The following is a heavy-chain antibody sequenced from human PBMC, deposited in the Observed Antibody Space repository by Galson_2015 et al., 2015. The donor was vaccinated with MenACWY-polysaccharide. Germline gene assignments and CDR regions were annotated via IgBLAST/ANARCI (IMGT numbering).Heavy chain of an antibody. J-gene: IGHJ3*02. CDR2: IQYDGSIK. Sequence: LRLSCAGSGSRFSNSGIHWVRQAPGKGLEWVAVIQYDGSIKVYADSVKGRFTISRDNSKNTVFLEMNTLGAEDTAVYYCAREGSRIVFHAFDIWGQGTMVTVSS. CDR1: GSRFSNSG. CDR3: AREGSRIVFHAFDI. V-gene: IGHV3-33*01. D-gene: IGHD2-15*01.